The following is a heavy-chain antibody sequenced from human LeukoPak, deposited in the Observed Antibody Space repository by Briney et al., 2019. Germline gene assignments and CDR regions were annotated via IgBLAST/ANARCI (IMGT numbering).Heavy chain of an antibody. V-gene: IGHV1-69*04. D-gene: IGHD2-2*01. CDR3: ARGADCSSTGCYEDYYYYGMDV. CDR1: GGTFSSYP. CDR2: IIPILGIA. J-gene: IGHJ6*02. Sequence: SVKVSCKASGGTFSSYPISWVRQAPGQGLEWMGRIIPILGIANYAQKFQGRVTITADKSTSTAYMELSSLRSEDTAVYYCARGADCSSTGCYEDYYYYGMDVWGQGTTVTVSS.